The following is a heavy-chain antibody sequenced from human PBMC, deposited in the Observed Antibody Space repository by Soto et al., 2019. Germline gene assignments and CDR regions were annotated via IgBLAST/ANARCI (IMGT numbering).Heavy chain of an antibody. CDR3: ARENLPIVVVVAANPMDV. Sequence: GSLRLSCAASGFTFSSYWMSWVRQAPGKGLEWVANIKQDGSEKYYADSVKGRFTISRDNSKNTLYLQMNSLRAEDTAVYYCARENLPIVVVVAANPMDVWGQGTTVTVSS. V-gene: IGHV3-7*01. CDR2: IKQDGSEK. D-gene: IGHD2-15*01. J-gene: IGHJ6*02. CDR1: GFTFSSYW.